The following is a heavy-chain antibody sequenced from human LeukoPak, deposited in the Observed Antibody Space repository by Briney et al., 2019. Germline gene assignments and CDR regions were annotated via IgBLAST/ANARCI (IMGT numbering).Heavy chain of an antibody. D-gene: IGHD5-18*01. V-gene: IGHV1-2*02. CDR2: INPNSGGT. CDR1: GYTFTGYY. Sequence: ASVKVSCKASGYTFTGYYMHWVRQAPGQGLEWMGWINPNSGGTNNAQKFQGRVTMTRDTSISTAYMELSRLRSDDTAVYYCARVSVDTAMVYGMDVWGQGTTVTVSS. J-gene: IGHJ6*02. CDR3: ARVSVDTAMVYGMDV.